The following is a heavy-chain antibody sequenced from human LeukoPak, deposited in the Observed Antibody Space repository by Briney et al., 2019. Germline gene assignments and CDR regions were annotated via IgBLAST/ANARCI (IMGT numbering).Heavy chain of an antibody. CDR1: GGSISSSSYY. V-gene: IGHV4-39*07. Sequence: SETLSLTCTVSGGSISSSSYYWGWIRQPPGKGLEWIGSIYYSGSTYYNPPLKSRVTISVDTSKNQFSLKLSSVTAADTAVYYCARVRNAAVAVPDYWGQGTLVTVSS. CDR2: IYYSGST. CDR3: ARVRNAAVAVPDY. D-gene: IGHD6-19*01. J-gene: IGHJ4*02.